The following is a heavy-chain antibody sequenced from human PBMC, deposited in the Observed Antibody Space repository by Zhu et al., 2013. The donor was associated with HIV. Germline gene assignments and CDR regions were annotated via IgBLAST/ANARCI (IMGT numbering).Heavy chain of an antibody. CDR2: ISAYNGTR. V-gene: IGHV1-18*04. Sequence: VQLVQSGAEVKKPGASVKVSCKASGYTFTGYYINWVRQAPGQGLEWVGWISAYNGTRKYAQRLQGRITVTTDTSTSTAYMELRSLRSDDSAVYFCARGTYGDYWGQGTLVTVSS. D-gene: IGHD4-17*01. CDR3: ARGTYGDY. J-gene: IGHJ4*02. CDR1: GYTFTGYY.